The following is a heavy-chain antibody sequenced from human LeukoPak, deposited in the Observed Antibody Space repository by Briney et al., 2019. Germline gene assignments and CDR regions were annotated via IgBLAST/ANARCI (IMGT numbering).Heavy chain of an antibody. CDR1: GFTFSDYY. CDR3: ARSDFWSGYAQFDY. J-gene: IGHJ4*02. Sequence: GGSLRLSCAASGFTFSDYYMSWIRQAPGKGLEWVSYISSRGSTIYYADSVKGRFTISRDNAKNSLYLQMNSLRAEDTAVYYCARSDFWSGYAQFDYWGQGTLVTVSS. D-gene: IGHD3-3*01. V-gene: IGHV3-11*04. CDR2: ISSRGSTI.